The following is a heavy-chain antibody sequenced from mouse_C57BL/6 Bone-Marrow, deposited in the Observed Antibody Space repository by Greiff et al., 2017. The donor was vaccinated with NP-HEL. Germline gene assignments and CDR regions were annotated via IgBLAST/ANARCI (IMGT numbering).Heavy chain of an antibody. J-gene: IGHJ4*01. V-gene: IGHV1-26*01. CDR1: GYTFTDYY. CDR2: INPNNGGT. CDR3: DRDGDGPYAMDY. D-gene: IGHD2-13*01. Sequence: EVQLQQSGPELVKPGASVKISCKASGYTFTDYYMNWVKQSHGKSLEWIGDINPNNGGTSYNQKFKGKATLTVDKSSSTAYMELRSLTSEDSAVYYCDRDGDGPYAMDYWGQGTSVTVSS.